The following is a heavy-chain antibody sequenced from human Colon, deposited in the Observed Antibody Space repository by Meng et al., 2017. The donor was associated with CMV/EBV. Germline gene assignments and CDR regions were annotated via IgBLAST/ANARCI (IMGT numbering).Heavy chain of an antibody. Sequence: GGSLRLSCGASGFTFSTYAMHWVRQAPGKGLEWVAVISPDGSKIYYADSVKGRFTISRDNSKSTVYLQMNSLRPEDTAVYHCARVFTTTVLVQPFDYWGQGTLVTVSS. V-gene: IGHV3-30-3*01. J-gene: IGHJ4*02. CDR1: GFTFSTYA. CDR3: ARVFTTTVLVQPFDY. D-gene: IGHD2-8*02. CDR2: ISPDGSKI.